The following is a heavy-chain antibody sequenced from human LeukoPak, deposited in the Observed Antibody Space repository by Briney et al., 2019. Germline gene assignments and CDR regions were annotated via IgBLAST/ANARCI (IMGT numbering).Heavy chain of an antibody. V-gene: IGHV4-61*02. CDR1: GGSISSGSHY. D-gene: IGHD6-19*01. CDR3: ARAVAVAAGDWFDP. J-gene: IGHJ5*02. Sequence: SQTLSLTCTVSGGSISSGSHYWSWIRQPAGKGLEWIGRIYTSGSTNYNPSLKSRVTISVDTSKNQFSLKLSSVTAADTAVYYCARAVAVAAGDWFDPWGQGTLVTVSS. CDR2: IYTSGST.